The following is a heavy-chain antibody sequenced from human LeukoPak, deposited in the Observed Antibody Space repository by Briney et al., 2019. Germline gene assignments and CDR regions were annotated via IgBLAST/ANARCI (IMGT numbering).Heavy chain of an antibody. Sequence: GGSLRLSCAASGFTFSSYAMHWVRQAPGKGLEWVAVISYDGSNKYYADSVKGRFTISRDNSKNTLYVQMNNLRTEDTAVYYCARAPIFQSPGGWYFDLWGRGTLVTVSS. CDR3: ARAPIFQSPGGWYFDL. D-gene: IGHD3-9*01. V-gene: IGHV3-30-3*01. CDR1: GFTFSSYA. CDR2: ISYDGSNK. J-gene: IGHJ2*01.